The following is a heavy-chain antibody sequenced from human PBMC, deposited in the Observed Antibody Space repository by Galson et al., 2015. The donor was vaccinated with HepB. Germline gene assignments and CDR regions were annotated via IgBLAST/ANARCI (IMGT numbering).Heavy chain of an antibody. CDR2: MSYDGSNG. Sequence: SLRLSCAASGFTFFSYGMHWVRQAPGKGLEWVAVMSYDGSNGYYADSVKGRFTISRDKSKNTLYLQLNSLRAEDTAVYYCARGQWEARRGNYMDVWGKGTTVTVSS. J-gene: IGHJ6*03. D-gene: IGHD1-26*01. CDR3: ARGQWEARRGNYMDV. CDR1: GFTFFSYG. V-gene: IGHV3-30*03.